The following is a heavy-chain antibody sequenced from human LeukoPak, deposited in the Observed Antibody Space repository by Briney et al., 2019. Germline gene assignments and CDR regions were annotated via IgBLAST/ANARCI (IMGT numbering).Heavy chain of an antibody. J-gene: IGHJ4*02. V-gene: IGHV4-31*03. CDR1: GDSISSGGNY. CDR3: ARWGNSGYASGYFDY. CDR2: IYYSGST. D-gene: IGHD5-12*01. Sequence: PSETLSLTCTVPGDSISSGGNYWSWLRQHPGKGLEWIGYIYYSGSTYYNPSLKSRLTISVDTSKNQFSLKLSSVTAADTAVYYCARWGNSGYASGYFDYWGQGTLVTVSS.